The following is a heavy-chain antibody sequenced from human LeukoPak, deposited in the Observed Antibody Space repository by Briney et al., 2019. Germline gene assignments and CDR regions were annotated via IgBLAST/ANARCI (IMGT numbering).Heavy chain of an antibody. CDR2: IYPGDSDT. CDR3: ARLDFEVYNWKRFWFDP. V-gene: IGHV5-51*01. CDR1: GYSFTSYW. J-gene: IGHJ5*02. Sequence: GESLKISCKGSGYSFTSYWIGWVRQMPGKGLEWMGIIYPGDSDTRYSPSFQGQVTISADKSISTAYLQWSSLKASDTAMYYCARLDFEVYNWKRFWFDPWGQGTLVTVSS. D-gene: IGHD1-20*01.